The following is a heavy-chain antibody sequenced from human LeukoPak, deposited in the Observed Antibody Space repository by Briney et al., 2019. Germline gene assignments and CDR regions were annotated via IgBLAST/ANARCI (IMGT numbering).Heavy chain of an antibody. CDR1: GGSISSYY. J-gene: IGHJ4*02. D-gene: IGHD3-22*01. V-gene: IGHV4-4*07. CDR2: IYTSGST. CDR3: ARDYYDSSGYYYYNY. Sequence: SETLSLTCTVSGGSISSYYWSWIRQPAGKGLEWIGRIYTSGSTNYNPSLKSRVTMSVDTSKNQFSLKLSSVTAADTAVYYCARDYYDSSGYYYYNYWGQGTLVIVSS.